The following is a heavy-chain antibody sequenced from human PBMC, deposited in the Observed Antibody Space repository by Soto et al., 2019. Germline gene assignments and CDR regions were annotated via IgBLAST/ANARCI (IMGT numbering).Heavy chain of an antibody. Sequence: PGGSLRLSCAASGFTVSTNYMGWVRQAPGKGLEWVSVIYSGGSTYYADSVKGRFTISRDNSKNTLYLQMNSLRAEDTAVYYCARASIAAAGYYFDYWGQGTLVTVSS. D-gene: IGHD6-13*01. CDR3: ARASIAAAGYYFDY. J-gene: IGHJ4*02. CDR1: GFTVSTNY. V-gene: IGHV3-53*01. CDR2: IYSGGST.